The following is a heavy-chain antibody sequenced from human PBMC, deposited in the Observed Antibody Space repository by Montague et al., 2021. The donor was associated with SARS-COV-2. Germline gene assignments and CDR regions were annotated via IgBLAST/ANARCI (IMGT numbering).Heavy chain of an antibody. CDR3: ARDGSGYASSYFYVMDV. J-gene: IGHJ6*02. CDR2: ISYDGSKK. CDR1: RFTFNTYT. D-gene: IGHD3-22*01. Sequence: SLRLSCAASRFTFNTYTMHWVRQAPGKGLQWVAVISYDGSKKYYIDSVKGRFTISRDNSRNTLSLQMNSLRSEDSAVYYCARDGSGYASSYFYVMDVWGQGTMVTVSS. V-gene: IGHV3-30*04.